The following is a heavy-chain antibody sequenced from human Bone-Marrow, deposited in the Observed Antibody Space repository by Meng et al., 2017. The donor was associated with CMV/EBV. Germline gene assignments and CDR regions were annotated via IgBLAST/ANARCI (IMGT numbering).Heavy chain of an antibody. CDR3: ASSLAGYSYSFDY. Sequence: ASVKVSCKASGNTFTTHYVHWVRQAPGQGLEWMGIINPSGGSTSYAQKFQGRVTMTRDTSTSTVYMELSSLRSEDTAVYYCASSLAGYSYSFDYWGQGTLVTVSS. D-gene: IGHD5-18*01. CDR2: INPSGGST. CDR1: GNTFTTHY. J-gene: IGHJ4*02. V-gene: IGHV1-46*01.